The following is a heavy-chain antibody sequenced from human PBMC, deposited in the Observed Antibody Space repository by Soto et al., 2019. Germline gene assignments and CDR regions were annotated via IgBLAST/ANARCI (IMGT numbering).Heavy chain of an antibody. CDR1: GFTFSSRP. CDR2: ISSDGRNE. V-gene: IGHV3-30*04. CDR3: ARDHDYRYFDY. D-gene: IGHD4-17*01. J-gene: IGHJ4*02. Sequence: QVQLVESGGDVVQPGRSLRLSCAASGFTFSSRPMHWVRQAPGKGLEWVSVISSDGRNEYYADSVKRRFTISRDNSKNTVYLQTNRLRAEDTAVYYCARDHDYRYFDYWGQGTLVTVSS.